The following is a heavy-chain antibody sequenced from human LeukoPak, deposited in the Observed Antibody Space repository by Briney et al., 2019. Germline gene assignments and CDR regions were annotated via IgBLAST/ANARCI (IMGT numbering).Heavy chain of an antibody. D-gene: IGHD3-22*01. J-gene: IGHJ4*02. Sequence: GGSLRLSCAASGFTFSSYWMYWVRHAPGKGPVWVARINTDGGSLNYADSVKGRFTISRDNAKNTLYLQMNSLGAEDTAVYYCARRINYYDSSGYYYVRYFDSWSQGTLVAVSS. CDR1: GFTFSSYW. V-gene: IGHV3-74*01. CDR3: ARRINYYDSSGYYYVRYFDS. CDR2: INTDGGSL.